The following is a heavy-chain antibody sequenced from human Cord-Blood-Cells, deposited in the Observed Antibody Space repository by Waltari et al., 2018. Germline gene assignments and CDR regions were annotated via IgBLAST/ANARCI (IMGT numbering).Heavy chain of an antibody. Sequence: EVQLVESGGGLVQPGGSLILSCAASGFTFSSYSMNWVRQAPGKGLEWVSYISSSSSTIYYADSVKGRFTISRDNAKNSLYLQMNSLRDEDTSVYYCARDLRKVGMGWFDPWGQGTLVTVSS. CDR3: ARDLRKVGMGWFDP. D-gene: IGHD1-26*01. CDR1: GFTFSSYS. V-gene: IGHV3-48*02. CDR2: ISSSSSTI. J-gene: IGHJ5*02.